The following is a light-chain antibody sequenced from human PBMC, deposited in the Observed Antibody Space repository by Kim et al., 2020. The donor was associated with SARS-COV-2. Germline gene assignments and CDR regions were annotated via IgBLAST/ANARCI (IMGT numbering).Light chain of an antibody. CDR2: AAS. V-gene: IGKV1-6*01. J-gene: IGKJ1*01. Sequence: AIQMTQSPSSLSASVGDRVTITCRASQGIRNDVSWYQQKPGKAPNLLIYAASNLQSGVPSRFSGSGSGTDFTLTISSLQPEDFATYYCLQDYSYPWTFGQGTKVDIK. CDR1: QGIRND. CDR3: LQDYSYPWT.